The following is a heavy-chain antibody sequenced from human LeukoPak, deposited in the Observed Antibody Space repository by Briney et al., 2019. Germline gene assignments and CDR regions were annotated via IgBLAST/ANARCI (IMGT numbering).Heavy chain of an antibody. D-gene: IGHD3-10*01. J-gene: IGHJ3*02. CDR2: ISSNGGST. V-gene: IGHV3-64D*09. CDR3: VKDAGFSVVRGGDAFDI. Sequence: GGSLRLSCSASGFTFSSYSMHWVRQAPGKGLDYVSAISSNGGSTYYADSVKGRFTISRDNSKNTLYLQMSSLRAEDTAVYYCVKDAGFSVVRGGDAFDIWGQGTMVTVSS. CDR1: GFTFSSYS.